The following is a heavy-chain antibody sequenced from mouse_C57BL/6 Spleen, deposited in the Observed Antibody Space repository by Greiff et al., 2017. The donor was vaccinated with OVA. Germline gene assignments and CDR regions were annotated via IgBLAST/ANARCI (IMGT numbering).Heavy chain of an antibody. CDR2: IDPSDSYT. V-gene: IGHV1-69*01. CDR3: ARSTTVVADY. D-gene: IGHD1-1*01. CDR1: GYTFTSYW. Sequence: VQLQQPGAELVMPGASVKLSCKASGYTFTSYWMHWVKQRPGQGLEWIGEIDPSDSYTNYNQKFKGKSTLTVDKSSSTACMQLSSLTSEDSAVYYCARSTTVVADYWGQGTTLTVSS. J-gene: IGHJ2*01.